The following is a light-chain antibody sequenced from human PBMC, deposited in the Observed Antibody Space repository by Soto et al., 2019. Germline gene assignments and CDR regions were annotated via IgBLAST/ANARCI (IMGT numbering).Light chain of an antibody. CDR2: ASS. Sequence: EIVLTQSPGTLPLSPGERATLSCRASQSVSSSYLAWYQQKPGQAPRLLIYASSSTATGIPDRFSGSGSGTDFTLTISRLEPEDFAVYYCQQYGSSPPWAFGQGTKVDIK. CDR1: QSVSSSY. J-gene: IGKJ1*01. CDR3: QQYGSSPPWA. V-gene: IGKV3-20*01.